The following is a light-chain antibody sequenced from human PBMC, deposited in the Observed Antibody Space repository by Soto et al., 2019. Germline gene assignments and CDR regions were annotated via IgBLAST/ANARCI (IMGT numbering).Light chain of an antibody. CDR1: QSVSTTY. V-gene: IGKV3-20*01. CDR2: ATS. J-gene: IGKJ2*03. CDR3: QQYGNSPPYS. Sequence: EIVLTQSPCSLSLSPGDGATLSCRASQSVSTTYLAWYQLKPGQAPRLVIYATSSRAAGIPDRFRGSGSGTEFTLTISSLEPEDVGVYFCQQYGNSPPYSFGQGTKLEIK.